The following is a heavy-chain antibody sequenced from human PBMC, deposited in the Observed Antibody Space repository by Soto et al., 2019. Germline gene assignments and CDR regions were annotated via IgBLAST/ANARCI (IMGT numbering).Heavy chain of an antibody. CDR2: ISYDGSNK. V-gene: IGHV3-30*18. J-gene: IGHJ4*02. CDR1: GFTFSSYG. Sequence: GGSLRLSCAASGFTFSSYGMHWVRQAPGKGLEWVAVISYDGSNKYYADSVKGRFTISRDNSKNTLYLQMNSLRAEDTAVYYCAKATIAARPSDYWGQGTLVTVSS. D-gene: IGHD6-6*01. CDR3: AKATIAARPSDY.